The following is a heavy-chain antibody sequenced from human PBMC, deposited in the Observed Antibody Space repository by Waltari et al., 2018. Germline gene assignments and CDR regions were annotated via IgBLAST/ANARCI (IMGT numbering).Heavy chain of an antibody. CDR2: IYHSGST. Sequence: QVQLQESGPGLVKPSETLSLTCAVSGYSISSGYYWGWIRQPPGKGLEWIGSIYHSGSTYYNPSLKSRVTISVETSKNQFSLKLSSVTAADTAVYYCARGEMEDCGGDCYAEYFQHWGQGTLVTVSS. CDR3: ARGEMEDCGGDCYAEYFQH. CDR1: GYSISSGYY. V-gene: IGHV4-38-2*01. D-gene: IGHD2-21*01. J-gene: IGHJ1*01.